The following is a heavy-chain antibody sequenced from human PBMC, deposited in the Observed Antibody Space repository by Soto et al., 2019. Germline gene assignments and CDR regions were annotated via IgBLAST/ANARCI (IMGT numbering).Heavy chain of an antibody. V-gene: IGHV3-33*05. J-gene: IGHJ4*02. CDR3: ARAIGILAVVTPPDY. CDR2: ISYDGTNK. CDR1: GFTFSSYA. Sequence: QVQLVESGGGVVQPGRSLRLSCAASGFTFSSYAMHWVRQAPGKGLEWVAVISYDGTNKYYGDSVKGRFTISRDDSKNTLYLKMNSLGAEDRGVYYCARAIGILAVVTPPDYWGQGTLVTGSS. D-gene: IGHD3-3*02.